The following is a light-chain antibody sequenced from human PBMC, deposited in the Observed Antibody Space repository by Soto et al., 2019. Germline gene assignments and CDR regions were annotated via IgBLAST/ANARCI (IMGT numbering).Light chain of an antibody. CDR2: AES. CDR1: QYISDY. V-gene: IGKV1-27*01. J-gene: IGKJ1*01. Sequence: DIQMTQSPSSLSAAVGDRVTITCRASQYISDYVAWYQQKPGQLRKLLISAESTLQSGVPSRFRGSASGTDFTLTITXXXXDDFATYYCQNYDGXPWTFGQGTKXEI. CDR3: QNYDGXPWT.